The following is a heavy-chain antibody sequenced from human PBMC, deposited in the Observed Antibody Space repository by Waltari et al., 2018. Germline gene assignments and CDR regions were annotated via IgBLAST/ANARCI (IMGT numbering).Heavy chain of an antibody. V-gene: IGHV3-30*02. CDR2: IRYDGSNK. Sequence: QVQLVESGGGVVQPGGSMRLSCAASGFTFSSYGMHWVRQDPGRGLEWVAFIRYDGSNKYYADSVKGRFTISRDNSKNTLYLQMNSLRAEDTAVYYCAKGIIHTHYYYYYYMDVWGKGTTVTVSS. J-gene: IGHJ6*03. CDR3: AKGIIHTHYYYYYYMDV. D-gene: IGHD2-2*02. CDR1: GFTFSSYG.